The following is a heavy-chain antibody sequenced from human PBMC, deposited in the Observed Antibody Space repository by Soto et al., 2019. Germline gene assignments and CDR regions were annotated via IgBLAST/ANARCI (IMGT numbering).Heavy chain of an antibody. V-gene: IGHV4-4*02. J-gene: IGHJ4*02. CDR3: TRGYAGVSGDLY. CDR2: IYHRGTT. CDR1: GESITTSNW. D-gene: IGHD6-19*01. Sequence: QVHLQESGPGLVKSSETLSLTCTVSGESITTSNWWSWVRQPPGGGLEWIGEIYHRGTTNYNPSLKSRATIALDKSKIQFFLKVESVTAADTAMYDCTRGYAGVSGDLYWGQGTLVAVSS.